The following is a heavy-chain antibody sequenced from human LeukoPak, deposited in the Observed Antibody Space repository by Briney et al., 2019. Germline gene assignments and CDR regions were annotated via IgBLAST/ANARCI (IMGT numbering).Heavy chain of an antibody. CDR3: ARHEVRGSTSSSSVSTFDS. V-gene: IGHV4-4*02. Sequence: PSGTLSLTCAVSGGSISSSNWWSWVRQPPGKGLEWIGEIYHSGSTNYNPSLKSRITVSLDTSKNQFSLVLTSVTAADTSVYYCARHEVRGSTSSSSVSTFDSWGQGTLVTVSS. J-gene: IGHJ4*02. CDR1: GGSISSSNW. CDR2: IYHSGST. D-gene: IGHD3-10*01.